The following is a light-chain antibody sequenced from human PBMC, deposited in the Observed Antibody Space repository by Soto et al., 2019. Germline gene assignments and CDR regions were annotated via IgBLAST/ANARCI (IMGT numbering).Light chain of an antibody. CDR2: LGS. CDR3: MQTLQPLRT. J-gene: IGKJ1*01. V-gene: IGKV2-28*01. Sequence: DIVMTQSPLSLPVTPGEPASISCRSSQSLLHTNGYNYLDWYLQRPGQSPQLLIYLGSNRASGVPDRISGSGSGTDFTLKISRVEAEDVGVYYCMQTLQPLRTFGQGTKVEIK. CDR1: QSLLHTNGYNY.